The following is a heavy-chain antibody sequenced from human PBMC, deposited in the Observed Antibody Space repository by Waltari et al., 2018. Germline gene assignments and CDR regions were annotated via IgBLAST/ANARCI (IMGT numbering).Heavy chain of an antibody. Sequence: EVQLVESGGGLVQPGGSLRLSCAASGFTFSSYEMNWVRQAPGKGLECVSYISSSGSTIDNADSVKVRFTSSRENAKNSLYLQMNSLRAEDTAVYYCARVPYYYDSSGYYPVWGQGTTVTVSS. V-gene: IGHV3-48*03. CDR3: ARVPYYYDSSGYYPV. CDR1: GFTFSSYE. CDR2: ISSSGSTI. D-gene: IGHD3-22*01. J-gene: IGHJ6*02.